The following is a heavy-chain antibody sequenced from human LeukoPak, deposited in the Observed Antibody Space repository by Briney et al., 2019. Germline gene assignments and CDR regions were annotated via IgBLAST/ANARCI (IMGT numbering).Heavy chain of an antibody. J-gene: IGHJ6*02. V-gene: IGHV4-59*12. D-gene: IGHD2-2*01. CDR1: GGSITSYY. CDR3: ARDVVVVPAAIHYGMDV. CDR2: IYYSGST. Sequence: PSETLSLTCTVSGGSITSYYWTWIRQPPGKGLEWIGYIYYSGSTTYNPSLQSRVTISVDTSKNQFSLNLSSVTAADTAVYYCARDVVVVPAAIHYGMDVWGQGTTVTVSS.